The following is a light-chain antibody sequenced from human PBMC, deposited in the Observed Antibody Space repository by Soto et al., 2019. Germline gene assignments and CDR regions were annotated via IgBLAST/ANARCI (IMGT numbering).Light chain of an antibody. CDR1: QSISSW. Sequence: DIQMTQSPSTLSASVGHRVTITCRASQSISSWLAWYQQKPGKAPKLLIYKASGLESGVPSRFSGSGSGTDFTLTISGLQPDDFATYYCQQYNSYSPLTFGGGTKVDIK. CDR2: KAS. J-gene: IGKJ4*01. CDR3: QQYNSYSPLT. V-gene: IGKV1-5*03.